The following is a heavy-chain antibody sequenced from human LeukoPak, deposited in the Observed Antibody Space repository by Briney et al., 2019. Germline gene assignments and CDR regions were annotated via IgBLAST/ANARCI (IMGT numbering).Heavy chain of an antibody. CDR2: IYISGST. J-gene: IGHJ5*02. CDR3: ARGGRWLQLTGLS. V-gene: IGHV4-61*02. D-gene: IGHD5-24*01. Sequence: SETLSLTCTVSGGSFSSGLYYWTWIRQPAGKGLEWIGRIYISGSTNYNPSLKSRVTISRDTSKNEFSLKLSSVTAADTAVYYCARGGRWLQLTGLSWGQGTLVTVSS. CDR1: GGSFSSGLYY.